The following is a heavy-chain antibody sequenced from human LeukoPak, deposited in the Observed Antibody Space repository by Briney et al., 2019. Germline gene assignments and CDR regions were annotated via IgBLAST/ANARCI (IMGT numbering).Heavy chain of an antibody. J-gene: IGHJ3*02. D-gene: IGHD3-22*01. CDR1: GYTFTSYG. V-gene: IGHV1-2*02. Sequence: ASVKVSCKASGYTFTSYGISWVRQAPGQGLEWMGWINPNSGDTNYAQKFQGRVTMTRDTSISTAYMELSRLRSDDTAVYYCARPDYYDSSGYGAFDIWGQGTMVTVSS. CDR2: INPNSGDT. CDR3: ARPDYYDSSGYGAFDI.